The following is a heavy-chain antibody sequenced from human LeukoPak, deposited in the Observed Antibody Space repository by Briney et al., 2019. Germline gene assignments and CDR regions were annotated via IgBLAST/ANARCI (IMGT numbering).Heavy chain of an antibody. D-gene: IGHD3-10*01. J-gene: IGHJ4*02. CDR3: ASGVTRARADY. Sequence: SETLSLTCTVSGGSTNGYYWGWIRQPPGKGLEWIGTIYYSGSTYYNPSLKSRVTISVDTSKNQFSLKLSSVIAANTAVYYCASGVTRARADYWGQGTLVTVSS. CDR2: IYYSGST. CDR1: GGSTNGYY. V-gene: IGHV4-39*07.